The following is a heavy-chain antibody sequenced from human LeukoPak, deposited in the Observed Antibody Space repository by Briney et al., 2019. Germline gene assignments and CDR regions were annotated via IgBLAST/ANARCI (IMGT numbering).Heavy chain of an antibody. D-gene: IGHD4-17*01. V-gene: IGHV1-18*01. Sequence: ASVKVSCKASGYTFTSYGISWVRQAPGQGLEWMGWISAYSGNTNYAQKLQGRVTMTTDTSTSTAYMELRSLRSGDTAVYYCATVVPMTTVTTYAFDIWGQGTMVTVSS. CDR1: GYTFTSYG. J-gene: IGHJ3*02. CDR2: ISAYSGNT. CDR3: ATVVPMTTVTTYAFDI.